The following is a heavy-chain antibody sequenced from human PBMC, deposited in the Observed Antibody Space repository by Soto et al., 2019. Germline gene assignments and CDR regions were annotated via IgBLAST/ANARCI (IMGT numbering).Heavy chain of an antibody. Sequence: SETLSLTCTVSGGSISNYFCNWIRQPAGKGLEWIGRIDNSGSTNYYPSLKSRITMSADTSRNQFSLKLNSVTAADTAVYYCARGGQDFWSGPFDYWGQGALVTVSS. CDR2: IDNSGST. V-gene: IGHV4-4*07. CDR3: ARGGQDFWSGPFDY. CDR1: GGSISNYF. D-gene: IGHD3-3*01. J-gene: IGHJ4*02.